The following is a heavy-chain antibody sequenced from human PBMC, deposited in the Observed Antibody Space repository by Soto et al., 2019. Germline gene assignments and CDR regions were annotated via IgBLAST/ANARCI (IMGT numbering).Heavy chain of an antibody. Sequence: PGGSLRLSCAASGFTFSTYSMSWVRQAPGKGLEWVSTVSGSGDNTYYADSVKGRFTISRDNSKNTLYLQMNSLRAEDTAVYYCAQGTGYDFFEWFDPWGRGTLVTVSS. J-gene: IGHJ5*02. CDR2: VSGSGDNT. CDR1: GFTFSTYS. CDR3: AQGTGYDFFEWFDP. D-gene: IGHD5-12*01. V-gene: IGHV3-23*01.